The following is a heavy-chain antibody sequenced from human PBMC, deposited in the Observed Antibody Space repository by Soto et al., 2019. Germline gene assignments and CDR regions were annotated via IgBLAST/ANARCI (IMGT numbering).Heavy chain of an antibody. V-gene: IGHV3-48*02. CDR1: GFTFSSYS. J-gene: IGHJ4*02. CDR2: ISSSSSTI. Sequence: EVQLVESGGGLVQPGGSLRLSCAASGFTFSSYSMNWVRQAPGKGLEWVSYISSSSSTIYYADSVKGRFTISRDNAKNSLYLQMNSLRDEDTAVYYCARDIRYTAMVPYYFDYWGQGTLVTVSS. D-gene: IGHD5-18*01. CDR3: ARDIRYTAMVPYYFDY.